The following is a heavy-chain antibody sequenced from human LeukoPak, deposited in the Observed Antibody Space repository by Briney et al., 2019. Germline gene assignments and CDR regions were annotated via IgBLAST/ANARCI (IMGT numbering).Heavy chain of an antibody. V-gene: IGHV3-53*01. D-gene: IGHD3-3*01. CDR2: IYSDGST. Sequence: GGSLRLSCAASGFTLSRNYMRWVRQAPGKGVEWVSIIYSDGSTYYTDSVKGRFTISRDSSENTLYLQMNSLRAEDTAVYSCARDRLLEWPHYYYYYYGMDVWGQGTTVTVSS. J-gene: IGHJ6*02. CDR1: GFTLSRNY. CDR3: ARDRLLEWPHYYYYYYGMDV.